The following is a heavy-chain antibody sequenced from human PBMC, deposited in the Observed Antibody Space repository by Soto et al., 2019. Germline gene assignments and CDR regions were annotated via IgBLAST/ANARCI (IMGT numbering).Heavy chain of an antibody. CDR3: ARQYKGYYDILTGYYTGGSWFDP. J-gene: IGHJ5*02. CDR2: IDPSDSYT. V-gene: IGHV5-10-1*04. D-gene: IGHD3-9*01. CDR1: GYSFTSYW. Sequence: GESLKISFKGSGYSFTSYWISLVRQMPGKGLEWMGRIDPSDSYTNYSPSFQGQVTISADKSISTAYLQWSSLKASHTAMYYCARQYKGYYDILTGYYTGGSWFDPWGQGTLVTVSS.